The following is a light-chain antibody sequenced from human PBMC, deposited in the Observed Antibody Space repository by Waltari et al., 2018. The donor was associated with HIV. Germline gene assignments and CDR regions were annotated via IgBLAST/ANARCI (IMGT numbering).Light chain of an antibody. Sequence: QSVLTQPPSVTAAPGHRLTISCTGSSSNIGALARFDVHWYQQLPGTAPKLLIYGNNNRPSGVPDRFSGSRSGTSASLAITGLQAEDEAHYYCQSYDSSLSGSVFGGGTKLTVL. CDR1: SSNIGALARFD. CDR3: QSYDSSLSGSV. V-gene: IGLV1-40*01. J-gene: IGLJ3*02. CDR2: GNN.